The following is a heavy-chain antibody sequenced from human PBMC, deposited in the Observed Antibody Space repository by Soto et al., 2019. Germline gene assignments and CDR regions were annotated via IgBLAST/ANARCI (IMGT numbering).Heavy chain of an antibody. D-gene: IGHD4-17*01. CDR2: TIPIFGTA. J-gene: IGHJ6*02. V-gene: IGHV1-69*01. CDR3: ARDSGGTTVALGMDV. CDR1: GGTFSSYA. Sequence: QVQLVQSGPEVKKPGSSVKVSCKASGGTFSSYAISWVRQAPGQGLEWMGGTIPIFGTANYAQEFQGRVTVTAEESTSTAYMELSRLRCEDTAGYFCARDSGGTTVALGMDVWGQGDTVTVSS.